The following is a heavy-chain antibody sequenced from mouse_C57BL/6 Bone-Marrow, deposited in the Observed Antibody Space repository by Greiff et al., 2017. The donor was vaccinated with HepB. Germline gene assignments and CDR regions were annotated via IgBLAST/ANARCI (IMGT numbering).Heavy chain of an antibody. J-gene: IGHJ4*01. D-gene: IGHD1-3*01. CDR3: ASRRSKAPYYAMDY. V-gene: IGHV1-54*01. CDR1: GYAFTNYL. CDR2: INPGSGGT. Sequence: QVQLQQSGAELVRPGTSVKVSCKASGYAFTNYLIEWVKQRPGQGLEWIGVINPGSGGTNYNEKFKGKATLTADKSSSTAYIQLSSLTSEDSAVYFCASRRSKAPYYAMDYWGQGTSVTVSS.